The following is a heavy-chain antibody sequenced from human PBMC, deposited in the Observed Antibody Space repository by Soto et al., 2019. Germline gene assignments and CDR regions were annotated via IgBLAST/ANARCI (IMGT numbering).Heavy chain of an antibody. V-gene: IGHV3-7*03. J-gene: IGHJ4*02. CDR3: ARGLRWGEGNYFDY. CDR1: GFTLGSYW. D-gene: IGHD4-17*01. CDR2: IKQDGSEK. Sequence: EVQLVESGGGLVQPGGSLRLSCAASGFTLGSYWMSWVRQAPGKGLEWVANIKQDGSEKYYVDSVKGRFTISRDNAKNSLYLQMNSLRAEDTAVYYCARGLRWGEGNYFDYWGQGTLVTVSS.